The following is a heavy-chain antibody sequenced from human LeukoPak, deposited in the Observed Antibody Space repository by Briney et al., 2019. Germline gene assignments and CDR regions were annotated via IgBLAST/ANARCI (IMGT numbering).Heavy chain of an antibody. V-gene: IGHV1-8*01. Sequence: ASVKVSCKASGYTFTSYDINWVRQATGQGLEWMGWMNPNSGNTGYAQKFQGRVTMTTDTSTSTAYMELRSLRSDDTAVYYCARVGVAVAGIHYWGQGTLVTVSS. D-gene: IGHD6-19*01. CDR3: ARVGVAVAGIHY. J-gene: IGHJ4*02. CDR2: MNPNSGNT. CDR1: GYTFTSYD.